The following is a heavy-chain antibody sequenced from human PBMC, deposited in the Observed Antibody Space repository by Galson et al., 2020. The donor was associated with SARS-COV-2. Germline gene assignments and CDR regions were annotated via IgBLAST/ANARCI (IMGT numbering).Heavy chain of an antibody. D-gene: IGHD2-15*01. J-gene: IGHJ6*02. CDR2: ISSSSSNI. V-gene: IGHV3-21*01. Sequence: TGGSLRLSCAASGFSFSTYSMNWVRQAPGKGLEWVSFISSSSSNIYYAESVKGRFTISRDNAKNSLSLQMNSLRAEDTAVYYCARDGCSGGYCYSYGMDVWGQGTTVTVSS. CDR3: ARDGCSGGYCYSYGMDV. CDR1: GFSFSTYS.